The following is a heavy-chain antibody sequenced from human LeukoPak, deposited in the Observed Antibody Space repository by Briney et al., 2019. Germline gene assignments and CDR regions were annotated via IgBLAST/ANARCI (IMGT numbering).Heavy chain of an antibody. V-gene: IGHV4-38-2*02. D-gene: IGHD3-22*01. CDR3: AREVYDSSGNAFDI. CDR2: IYHSGST. CDR1: GYSISSGYY. Sequence: SETLSLICTVSGYSISSGYYWGWIRQPPGKGLEWIGSIYHSGSTHYNPSLKSRVTISADTSKNQFSLKLNSVTAADTAVYYCAREVYDSSGNAFDIWGQGTMVTVSS. J-gene: IGHJ3*02.